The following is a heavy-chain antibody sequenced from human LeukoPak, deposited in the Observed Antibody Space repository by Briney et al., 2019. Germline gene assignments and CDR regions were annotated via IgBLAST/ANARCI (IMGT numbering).Heavy chain of an antibody. Sequence: KPSETLSLTCTVSGVSISSYYWSWIRQPPGKGLEWVGYIYYSGSTNYNPSLKSRVTISVDTSKNQFSLKLSSVTAADTAVYYCARDLGYCSSTSCGYYYYGMDVWGQGTTVTVSS. CDR1: GVSISSYY. V-gene: IGHV4-59*01. CDR2: IYYSGST. D-gene: IGHD2-2*01. CDR3: ARDLGYCSSTSCGYYYYGMDV. J-gene: IGHJ6*02.